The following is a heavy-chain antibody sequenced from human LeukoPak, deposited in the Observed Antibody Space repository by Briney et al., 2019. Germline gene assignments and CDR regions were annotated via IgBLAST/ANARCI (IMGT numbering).Heavy chain of an antibody. Sequence: PGGSLRLSCAASGFTFNNYLMSWVRQAPGKGLEWVSVLFTGGGRTLYADSVKGRFTISGDTSRTTLYLQTNGLRAEDTAVYYCAKECDYSPGHKFDLWGQGTLVTVSS. CDR1: GFTFNNYL. V-gene: IGHV3-23*01. CDR2: LFTGGGRT. D-gene: IGHD4-17*01. J-gene: IGHJ4*02. CDR3: AKECDYSPGHKFDL.